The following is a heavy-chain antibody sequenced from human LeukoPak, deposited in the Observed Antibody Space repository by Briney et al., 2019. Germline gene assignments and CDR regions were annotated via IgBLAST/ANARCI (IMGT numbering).Heavy chain of an antibody. Sequence: SETLSLTCTVSGGSISSYYWSWIRQPPGKGLEWMGYIYYSGSTNYNPSLKSRVTISVDTSKNQFSLKLSSVTAADTAVYYCARDYYSYSRGSWAFDIWGQGTMVTVSS. CDR3: ARDYYSYSRGSWAFDI. D-gene: IGHD3-22*01. CDR1: GGSISSYY. J-gene: IGHJ3*02. V-gene: IGHV4-59*01. CDR2: IYYSGST.